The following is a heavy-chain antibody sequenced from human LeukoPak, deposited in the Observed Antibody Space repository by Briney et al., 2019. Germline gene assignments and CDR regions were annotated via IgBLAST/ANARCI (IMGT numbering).Heavy chain of an antibody. J-gene: IGHJ6*03. CDR3: ARDRRQLVRYLYYYDMDV. CDR1: GYTFTSYG. Sequence: ASVTVSCKASGYTFTSYGISWVRQAPGQGLEWMGWISAYNGNTNYAQKLQGRVTMTTDTSTSTAYMELRSLRSDDTAVYYCARDRRQLVRYLYYYDMDVWGKGTTVTVSS. D-gene: IGHD6-6*01. CDR2: ISAYNGNT. V-gene: IGHV1-18*01.